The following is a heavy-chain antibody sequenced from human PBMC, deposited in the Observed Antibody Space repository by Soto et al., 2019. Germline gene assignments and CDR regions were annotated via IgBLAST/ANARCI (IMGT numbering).Heavy chain of an antibody. Sequence: QITLKESGPALVRPTQALTLTCTFSGFSLSASQVGVGWIRQPPGKALDWLTLIYLNDDKRYSPSLKNRLTINKDTSKNQVDLTMTNMDPVDTATDYFAALYFYASGPYFQFWGQGTLVTVSS. CDR2: IYLNDDK. J-gene: IGHJ4*02. CDR1: GFSLSASQVG. V-gene: IGHV2-5*01. D-gene: IGHD3-10*01. CDR3: AALYFYASGPYFQF.